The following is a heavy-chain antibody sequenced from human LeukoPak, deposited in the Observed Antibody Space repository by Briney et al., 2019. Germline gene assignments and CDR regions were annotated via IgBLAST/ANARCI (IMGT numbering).Heavy chain of an antibody. J-gene: IGHJ4*02. V-gene: IGHV3-73*01. CDR3: TTERFDY. CDR2: ITSKANNYAT. Sequence: GGSLRLSCSASGFTFSGSVIHWVRQASGKGLEWVGRITSKANNYATAYAASVKGRFTISRDDSKNTAFLQMNSLKTEDTAVYFCTTERFDYWGQGTLVTVSS. CDR1: GFTFSGSV. D-gene: IGHD1-1*01.